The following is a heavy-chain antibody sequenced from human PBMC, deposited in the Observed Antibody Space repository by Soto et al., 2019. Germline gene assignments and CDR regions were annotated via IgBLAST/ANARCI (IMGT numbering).Heavy chain of an antibody. V-gene: IGHV1-69*01. Sequence: QVQLVQSGAEVKKHGSSVKVSCRASGGIFSTYAINWVRQAPGQGLEWMGGIIPLFGTANYAQKLQGRVTISADESAHIAYMELSSLISEDTAVYYCARVQYSGTYLQAFDIWGQGTRVTVSS. CDR1: GGIFSTYA. CDR2: IIPLFGTA. J-gene: IGHJ3*02. CDR3: ARVQYSGTYLQAFDI. D-gene: IGHD1-26*01.